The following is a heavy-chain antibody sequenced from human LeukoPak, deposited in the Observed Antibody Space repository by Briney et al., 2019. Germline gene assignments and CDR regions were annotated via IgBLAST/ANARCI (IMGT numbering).Heavy chain of an antibody. Sequence: GGSLRLSCAASGFAFSTHGLHWVRQAPGKGLEWAAFIRDHGNNAYYAESVKGRFTISRDNSKNTLHLQMESQRVEDTAVYYCARVHCSSTSCYRGHFDYWGQGTLVTVSS. CDR2: IRDHGNNA. J-gene: IGHJ4*02. CDR3: ARVHCSSTSCYRGHFDY. CDR1: GFAFSTHG. V-gene: IGHV3-30*02. D-gene: IGHD2-2*02.